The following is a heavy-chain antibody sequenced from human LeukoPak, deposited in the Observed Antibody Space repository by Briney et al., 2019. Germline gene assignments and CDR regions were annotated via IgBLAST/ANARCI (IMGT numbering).Heavy chain of an antibody. CDR1: GGSISSGDYY. CDR3: ASRTVTTFRFDP. Sequence: QTLSLTCTVSGGSISSGDYYWSWIRQPPGKGLEWVGYIYYSGSTYYNPSLKSRVTISVDTSKNQFSLKLSSVTAADTAVYYCASRTVTTFRFDPWAREPWSPSPQ. CDR2: IYYSGST. V-gene: IGHV4-30-4*01. J-gene: IGHJ5*02. D-gene: IGHD4-17*01.